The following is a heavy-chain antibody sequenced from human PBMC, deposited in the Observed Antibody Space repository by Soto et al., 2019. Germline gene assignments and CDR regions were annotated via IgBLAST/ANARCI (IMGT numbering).Heavy chain of an antibody. CDR2: INAANGYT. V-gene: IGHV1-3*01. Sequence: QVQLVQSGTEVKKPGASVKVSCKASGYTFTSYGIHWVRQAPGQRLEWMGWINAANGYTKYSPKFQGRVTITRDTSASTAYMELSSLRSEDTAVYYCVRRHVSATGIDWFDPWGQGTLVTVSS. J-gene: IGHJ5*02. D-gene: IGHD6-13*01. CDR1: GYTFTSYG. CDR3: VRRHVSATGIDWFDP.